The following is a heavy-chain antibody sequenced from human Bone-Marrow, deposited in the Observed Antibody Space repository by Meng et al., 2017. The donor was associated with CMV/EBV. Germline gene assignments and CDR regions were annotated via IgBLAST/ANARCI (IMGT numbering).Heavy chain of an antibody. CDR3: ARKGVVPAANSYYGMDV. J-gene: IGHJ6*02. D-gene: IGHD2-2*01. V-gene: IGHV3-74*01. Sequence: ETLSLICAASGFTFTNFWMHWVRQAPGKGLVWVSRVNSDGSSTSYADSVKGRFTISRDNAKNPLYLQINSLRSEDTAVYYCARKGVVPAANSYYGMDVWGQGTTVTVSS. CDR2: VNSDGSST. CDR1: GFTFTNFW.